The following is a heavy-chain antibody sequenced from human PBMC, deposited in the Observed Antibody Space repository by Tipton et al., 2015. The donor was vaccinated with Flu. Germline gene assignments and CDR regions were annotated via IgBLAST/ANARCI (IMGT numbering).Heavy chain of an antibody. CDR3: ASPPEDGYDDNFFDS. CDR1: GVSFSGYY. D-gene: IGHD5-12*01. V-gene: IGHV4-34*01. J-gene: IGHJ4*02. CDR2: INHSGST. Sequence: GLVKPSETLSLTCAVDGVSFSGYYWSWIRQSPGKGLEWIGRINHSGSTNYNPSLKSRVTMSVNWSKKQFSLKLNSVTAADTAVYYCASPPEDGYDDNFFDSWGQGTLVTVSA.